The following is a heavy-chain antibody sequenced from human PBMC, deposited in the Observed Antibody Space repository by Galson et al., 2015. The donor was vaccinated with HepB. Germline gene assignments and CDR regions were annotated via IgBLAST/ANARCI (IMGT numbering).Heavy chain of an antibody. CDR2: IIPIFGTA. Sequence: SVKVSCKASGGTFSSYAISWVRQAPGQGLEWMGGIIPIFGTANYAQKFQGRVTITADESTSTAYMELSSLRSEDTAVYYCAREFLTYYYDSSGYYGAFDIWGQGTMVTVSS. D-gene: IGHD3-22*01. CDR3: AREFLTYYYDSSGYYGAFDI. J-gene: IGHJ3*02. CDR1: GGTFSSYA. V-gene: IGHV1-69*13.